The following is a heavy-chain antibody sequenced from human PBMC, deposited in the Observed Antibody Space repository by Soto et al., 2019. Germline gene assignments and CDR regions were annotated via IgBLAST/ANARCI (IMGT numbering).Heavy chain of an antibody. V-gene: IGHV2-5*02. J-gene: IGHJ4*02. CDR3: AHRHDYTVVTPYFDY. D-gene: IGHD4-4*01. CDR2: IYWDDDK. CDR1: GFSLSTSGVG. Sequence: QITLKESGPTLVKPTQTLTLTCTFSGFSLSTSGVGVGWIRQPPGKPLEWLALIYWDDDKRYSPSLKSRLTITKDTSKIQVVVTMTNMDPVDTATYSCAHRHDYTVVTPYFDYWGQGTLVTVSS.